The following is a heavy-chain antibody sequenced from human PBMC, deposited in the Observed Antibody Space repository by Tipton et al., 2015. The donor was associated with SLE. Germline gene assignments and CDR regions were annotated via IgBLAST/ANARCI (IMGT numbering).Heavy chain of an antibody. CDR1: GYTFNTFW. Sequence: VQLVQSGAEVKKPGESLKISCKASGYTFNTFWIGWVRQTPGKGLEWMGIIYPGDSNTLTRYSPSFQGQVTISVDRSMRTAYLQWSSLKASDTAIYYCARHMEGYYYYGMDVWGQGTTVTVS. CDR2: IYPGDSNTLT. V-gene: IGHV5-51*01. D-gene: IGHD3-22*01. CDR3: ARHMEGYYYYGMDV. J-gene: IGHJ6*02.